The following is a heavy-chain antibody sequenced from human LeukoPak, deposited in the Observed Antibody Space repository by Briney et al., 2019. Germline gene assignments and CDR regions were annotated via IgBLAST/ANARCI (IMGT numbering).Heavy chain of an antibody. V-gene: IGHV4-39*01. Sequence: SETLSLTCTVSDGSISSSSDSWGWIRQPPGKGVEWIGSIHYSGTTYYNPSLKSRVAISIDTSNNQFSLKLTSVTAADTAVYYCARRREGVSWIDPWGQGTLVTVSS. CDR2: IHYSGTT. D-gene: IGHD1-26*01. CDR3: ARRREGVSWIDP. CDR1: DGSISSSSDS. J-gene: IGHJ5*02.